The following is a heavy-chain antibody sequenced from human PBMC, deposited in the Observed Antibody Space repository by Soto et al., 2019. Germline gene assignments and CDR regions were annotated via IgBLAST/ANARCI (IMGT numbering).Heavy chain of an antibody. J-gene: IGHJ4*02. CDR1: GLTFRSNA. Sequence: EVQLLESGGGLVHLGESLRLPCAPSGLTFRSNALAWAPQAPGRGLEWVSVISGSDDSTYYADSVKGRFTISRDNSKNTLYLQMNSLRAEDTAVYYCAKRSSSSTFDYWGQGTLVTVSS. CDR2: ISGSDDST. V-gene: IGHV3-23*01. CDR3: AKRSSSSTFDY. D-gene: IGHD6-6*01.